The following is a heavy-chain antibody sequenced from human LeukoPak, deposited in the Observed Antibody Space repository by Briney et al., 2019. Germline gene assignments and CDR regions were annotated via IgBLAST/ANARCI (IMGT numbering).Heavy chain of an antibody. V-gene: IGHV1-69*13. J-gene: IGHJ5*02. CDR3: ARDSGSYGYWWCDP. D-gene: IGHD5-18*01. Sequence: SVKVSCKASGGTLSSYSISWVRQAPGQGLEWMGGIIPIFGTANYAQKFQGRVTITADESTGTAYMELSSLRSEDTAVYYCARDSGSYGYWWCDPWGQGTLVTVPS. CDR2: IIPIFGTA. CDR1: GGTLSSYS.